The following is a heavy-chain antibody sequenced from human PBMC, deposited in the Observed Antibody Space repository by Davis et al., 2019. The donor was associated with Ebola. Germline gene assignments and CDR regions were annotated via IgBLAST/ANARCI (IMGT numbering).Heavy chain of an antibody. CDR3: ARTYYYYYGMDV. J-gene: IGHJ6*02. V-gene: IGHV3-53*01. CDR2: IYSGGST. Sequence: GESLKISCAASGFTVSSNYMSWVRQAPGKGLEWVSVIYSGGSTYYAGSVKGRFTISRDNSKNTLYLQMNSLRAEDTAVYYCARTYYYYYGMDVWGQGTTVTVSS. CDR1: GFTVSSNY.